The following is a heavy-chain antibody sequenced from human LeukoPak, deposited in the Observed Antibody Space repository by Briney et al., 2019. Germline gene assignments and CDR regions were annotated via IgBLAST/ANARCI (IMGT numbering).Heavy chain of an antibody. Sequence: SETLSLTCTVSGGSISSYYCSWIRQPPGKGLEWIGYIYYSGSTNYNPSLKSRVTISVDTSKNQFSLKLSSVTAADTAVYYCAREMGRDGYNLREGGYDYWGQGTLVTVSS. CDR2: IYYSGST. V-gene: IGHV4-59*01. CDR3: AREMGRDGYNLREGGYDY. CDR1: GGSISSYY. D-gene: IGHD5-24*01. J-gene: IGHJ4*02.